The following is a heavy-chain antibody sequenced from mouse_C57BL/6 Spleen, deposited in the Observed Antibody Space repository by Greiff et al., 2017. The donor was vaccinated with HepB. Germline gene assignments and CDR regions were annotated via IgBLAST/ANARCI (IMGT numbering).Heavy chain of an antibody. V-gene: IGHV1-53*01. Sequence: QVQLQQPGTELVKPGASGKLSCKEAGYTFTSYWMHWVKQRPGQGHEWIGNINPSNGGTNYNEKFKSKATLTVDKSSSTAYMQLSSLTSEDSAVYYCARLYDYDGWYFDVWGTGTTVTVSS. CDR3: ARLYDYDGWYFDV. J-gene: IGHJ1*03. D-gene: IGHD2-4*01. CDR1: GYTFTSYW. CDR2: INPSNGGT.